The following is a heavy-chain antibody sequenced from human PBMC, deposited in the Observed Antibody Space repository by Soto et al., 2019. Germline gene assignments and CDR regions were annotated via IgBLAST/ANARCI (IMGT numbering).Heavy chain of an antibody. V-gene: IGHV1-69*13. CDR1: GGTFSSYA. CDR3: ARGADPAEAFDY. Sequence: SVKVSCKASGGTFSSYAISWVRQAPGQGLEWMGGIIPIFGTANYAQKFQGRVTITADESTSTAYMELSSLRSEDTAVYYCARGADPAEAFDYWGQGTLVTVSS. CDR2: IIPIFGTA. J-gene: IGHJ4*02.